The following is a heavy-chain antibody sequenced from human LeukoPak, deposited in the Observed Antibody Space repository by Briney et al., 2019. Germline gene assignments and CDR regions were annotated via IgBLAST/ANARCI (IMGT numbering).Heavy chain of an antibody. CDR3: AKGLSSSWPNAFHI. D-gene: IGHD6-13*01. V-gene: IGHV3-23*01. CDR2: ISGSSSST. CDR1: GFTFASHA. J-gene: IGHJ3*02. Sequence: GGSLRLSCTASGFTFASHAMSWVRQAPGEGLEWVSFISGSSSSTYYADSVQGRFTTSRDNSKNILYLQMNSLRAEDTAVYYCAKGLSSSWPNAFHIWGQGTMVTVSS.